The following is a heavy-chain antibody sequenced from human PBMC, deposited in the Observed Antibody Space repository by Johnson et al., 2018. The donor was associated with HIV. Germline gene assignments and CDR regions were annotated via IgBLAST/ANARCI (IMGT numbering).Heavy chain of an antibody. Sequence: VQLVESGGGLIQPGGSLRLSCAASGFTVSSNYMSWVRQAPGKGLEWVSGISWNSGSIAYADSVKGRFTISRDNAKNSLYLQMNSLRAEDTALYYCTSDRRGSSGAFDIWGQGTMVTVYS. J-gene: IGHJ3*02. CDR3: TSDRRGSSGAFDI. CDR1: GFTVSSNY. D-gene: IGHD1-26*01. V-gene: IGHV3-9*01. CDR2: ISWNSGSI.